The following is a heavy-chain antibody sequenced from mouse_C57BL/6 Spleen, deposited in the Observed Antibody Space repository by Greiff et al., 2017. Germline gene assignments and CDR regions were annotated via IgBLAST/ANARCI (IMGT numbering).Heavy chain of an antibody. J-gene: IGHJ2*01. V-gene: IGHV1-66*01. CDR3: ARGGANWVLFDY. D-gene: IGHD4-1*01. CDR2: IYPGSGNT. Sequence: LVESGPELVKPGASVKISCKASGYSFTSYYIHWVKQRPGQGLEWIGWIYPGSGNTKYNEKFKGKATLTADTSSSTAYMQLSSLTSEDSAVYYCARGGANWVLFDYWGQGTTLTVSS. CDR1: GYSFTSYY.